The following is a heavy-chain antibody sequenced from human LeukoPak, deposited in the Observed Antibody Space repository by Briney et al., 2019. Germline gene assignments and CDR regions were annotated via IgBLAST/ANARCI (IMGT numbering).Heavy chain of an antibody. CDR3: ATRGEGISSYGYVY. D-gene: IGHD5-18*01. J-gene: IGHJ4*02. V-gene: IGHV4-61*01. CDR2: IYYSGST. Sequence: SETLSLTCTVSGCSVSSGSYYWIWIRQPPGKGLEWIGYIYYSGSTNYNPSLKSRVTISVDTSKNQFSLKLSSVTAADTAVYYCATRGEGISSYGYVYWGQGTLVTVSS. CDR1: GCSVSSGSYY.